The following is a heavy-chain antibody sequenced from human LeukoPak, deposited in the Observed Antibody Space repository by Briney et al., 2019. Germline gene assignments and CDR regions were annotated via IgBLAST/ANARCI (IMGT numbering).Heavy chain of an antibody. J-gene: IGHJ4*02. CDR1: GFTFSSYG. D-gene: IGHD6-13*01. Sequence: PGRSLRLSCAASGFTFSSYGMHWVRQAPGKGLEWVAVISYDGSNKYYAGSVKGRFTISRDNSKNTLYLQMNSLRAEDTAVYYCARGGIAAAGTAIDYWGQGTLVTVSS. CDR2: ISYDGSNK. V-gene: IGHV3-30*03. CDR3: ARGGIAAAGTAIDY.